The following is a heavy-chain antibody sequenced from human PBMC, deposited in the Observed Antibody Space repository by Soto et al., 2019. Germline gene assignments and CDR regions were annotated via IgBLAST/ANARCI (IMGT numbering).Heavy chain of an antibody. CDR3: AIAIAGTTRRFDY. Sequence: GGSLRLACAASAFTFTSYSMNWVPQAPGKGLEWVSSISSSSSYIYYADSVKGRFTISRDNAKNSLYLQMNSLRAEDTAVYYCAIAIAGTTRRFDYWGHGTLITVSS. J-gene: IGHJ4*01. CDR2: ISSSSSYI. D-gene: IGHD6-13*01. V-gene: IGHV3-21*01. CDR1: AFTFTSYS.